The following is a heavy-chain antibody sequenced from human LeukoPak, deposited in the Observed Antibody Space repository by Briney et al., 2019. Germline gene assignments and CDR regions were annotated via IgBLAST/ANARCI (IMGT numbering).Heavy chain of an antibody. CDR2: ISSSSSYI. J-gene: IGHJ3*02. Sequence: PGGSLRLSCAASGFTFSSYSMNWVRQAPGKGLEWVSSISSSSSYIYYADSVKGRFTTSRDNAKNSLYLQMNSLRAEDTAVYYCARNGAYCGGDCYSYAFDIWGQGTMVTVSS. V-gene: IGHV3-21*01. CDR3: ARNGAYCGGDCYSYAFDI. CDR1: GFTFSSYS. D-gene: IGHD2-21*02.